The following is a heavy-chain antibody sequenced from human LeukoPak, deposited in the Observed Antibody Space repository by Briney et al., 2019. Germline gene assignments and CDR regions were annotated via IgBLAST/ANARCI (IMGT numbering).Heavy chain of an antibody. D-gene: IGHD6-19*01. V-gene: IGHV3-23*01. CDR2: ISGSGDST. J-gene: IGHJ4*02. Sequence: PSETLSLTCTVSGGSISSSSYYWGWIRQPPGKGLEWVSGISGSGDSTYYADSVKGRFTISRDNSKNTLYLQMNSPRAEDTAVYYCARRSGIAVAGAFDYWGQGTLVTVSS. CDR1: GGSISSSSYY. CDR3: ARRSGIAVAGAFDY.